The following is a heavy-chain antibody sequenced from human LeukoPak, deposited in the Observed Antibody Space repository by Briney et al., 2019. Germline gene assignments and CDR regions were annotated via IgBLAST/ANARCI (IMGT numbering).Heavy chain of an antibody. V-gene: IGHV3-21*01. CDR3: ARRYCSSTSCSPFDY. J-gene: IGHJ4*02. D-gene: IGHD2-2*01. CDR2: ISSSSSYI. Sequence: GGSLRLSCAASGFTFSSYSMNWVRQAPGKGLEWVSSISSSSSYIYYADSVKGRFTISRDNAKNSLYLQMNSLRAEDMAVYYCARRYCSSTSCSPFDYWGQGTLVTVSS. CDR1: GFTFSSYS.